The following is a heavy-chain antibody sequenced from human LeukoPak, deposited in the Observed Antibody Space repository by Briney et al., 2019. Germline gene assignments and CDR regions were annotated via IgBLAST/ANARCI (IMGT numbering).Heavy chain of an antibody. CDR2: IYYSGST. CDR1: GYSISSGYY. J-gene: IGHJ4*02. D-gene: IGHD3-10*01. Sequence: PSETLSLTCTVSGYSISSGYYWGWIRQPPGKGLEWIGSIYYSGSTYYNPSLKSRVTISVDTSKNQFSLKLSSVTAADTAVYYCARDLPPRELPFDYWGQGTLVTVSS. CDR3: ARDLPPRELPFDY. V-gene: IGHV4-38-2*02.